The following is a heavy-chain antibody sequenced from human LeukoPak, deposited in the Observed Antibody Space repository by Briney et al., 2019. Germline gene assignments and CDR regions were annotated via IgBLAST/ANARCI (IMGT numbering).Heavy chain of an antibody. CDR3: ARYPGLEGAGSKGAFDY. CDR1: GGSISSYY. CDR2: IYYSGST. D-gene: IGHD3-10*01. V-gene: IGHV4-59*01. J-gene: IGHJ4*02. Sequence: SETLSLTCTVSGGSISSYYWSWIRQPPGKGLEWIGYIYYSGSTNYNPSLKSRVTISVDMSKNQFSLKLRSVTAADTAVYYCARYPGLEGAGSKGAFDYWGQGTLITVSS.